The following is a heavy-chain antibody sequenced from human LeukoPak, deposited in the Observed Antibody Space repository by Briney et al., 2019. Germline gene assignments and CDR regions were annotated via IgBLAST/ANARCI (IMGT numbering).Heavy chain of an antibody. J-gene: IGHJ6*02. D-gene: IGHD3-3*01. CDR2: IYYSGTT. CDR1: GGSISSYY. Sequence: SETLSLTCTVSGGSISSYYWSWIRKPPGKELEWTGYIYYSGTTNYNPSLKSRVTMSVDTSKNQLSLKLSSVTAADTAVYYCARDGYYDFWSGSSFYYYGMDVWGQGTTVTVSS. CDR3: ARDGYYDFWSGSSFYYYGMDV. V-gene: IGHV4-59*12.